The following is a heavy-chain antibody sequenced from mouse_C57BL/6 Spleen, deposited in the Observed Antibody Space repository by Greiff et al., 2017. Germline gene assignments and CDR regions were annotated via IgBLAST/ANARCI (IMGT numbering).Heavy chain of an antibody. V-gene: IGHV5-9-1*02. CDR2: ISSGGDYI. J-gene: IGHJ1*03. Sequence: EVKLEESGEGLVKPGGSLQLSCAASGFTFSSYAMSWVRQTPEKRLEWVAYISSGGDYIYYADTVKGRFTISRDNARNTLYLQMSSLKSEDTAMYYCTREDGNYWYFDVWGTGTTVTVSS. D-gene: IGHD2-1*01. CDR3: TREDGNYWYFDV. CDR1: GFTFSSYA.